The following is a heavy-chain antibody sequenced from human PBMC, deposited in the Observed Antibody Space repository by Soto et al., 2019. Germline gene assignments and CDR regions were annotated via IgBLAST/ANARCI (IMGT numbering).Heavy chain of an antibody. J-gene: IGHJ5*02. Sequence: PSETLSLTCTVSGGSISSSSYYWGWIRQPPGKGLEWIGSIYYSGSTYYNPSLKSRVTISVDTSKNQFSLKLSSVTAADTAVYYCTNSNWFDPWGQGTLVTVSS. D-gene: IGHD3-10*01. CDR3: TNSNWFDP. CDR2: IYYSGST. CDR1: GGSISSSSYY. V-gene: IGHV4-39*01.